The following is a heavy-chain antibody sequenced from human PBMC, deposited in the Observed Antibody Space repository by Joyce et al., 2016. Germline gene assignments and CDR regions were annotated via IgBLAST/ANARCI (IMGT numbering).Heavy chain of an antibody. V-gene: IGHV1-2*02. D-gene: IGHD4-17*01. CDR1: GYTFTGYF. CDR3: ASDYGDYGRYGLDV. CDR2: INPNSGGT. Sequence: QVQLVQSGAEVKKAGASVKVSCKSSGYTFTGYFMHWGRQAPGQGLEWMGGINPNSGGTKYGQKLQGRVTMTRDTSISTAYLELNWLRSDDTAVYYCASDYGDYGRYGLDVWGQGTTVAVSS. J-gene: IGHJ6*02.